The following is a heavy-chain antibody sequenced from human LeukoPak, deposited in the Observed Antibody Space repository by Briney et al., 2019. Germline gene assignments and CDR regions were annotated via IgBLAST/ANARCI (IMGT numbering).Heavy chain of an antibody. CDR3: ARRSVAVENYFDY. CDR2: IYHSGSA. J-gene: IGHJ4*02. CDR1: GASTSKNENY. Sequence: SETLSLTCTVSGASTSKNENYWGWIRQAPGKGLEWIGSIYHSGSAYYNPSLKSRVTISVDTPKNQFSLRLTSVTAADTAVYYCARRSVAVENYFDYWGQGSLVTVCS. D-gene: IGHD6-19*01. V-gene: IGHV4-39*01.